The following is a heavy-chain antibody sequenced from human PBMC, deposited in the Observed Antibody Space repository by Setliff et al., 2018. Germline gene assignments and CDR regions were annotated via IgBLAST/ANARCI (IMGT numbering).Heavy chain of an antibody. CDR3: AVIDWGENFYNMDV. V-gene: IGHV3-23*01. Sequence: GGSLRLSCAASGFSFSDYAMSWVRQAPRKGLEWVSGGSTGKTDYADSVKGRFTISRDNAKNTLYLQMNSLRGEDTAVYFCAVIDWGENFYNMDVWGKGTTVTVSS. J-gene: IGHJ6*03. CDR1: GFSFSDYA. CDR2: GSTGKT. D-gene: IGHD7-27*01.